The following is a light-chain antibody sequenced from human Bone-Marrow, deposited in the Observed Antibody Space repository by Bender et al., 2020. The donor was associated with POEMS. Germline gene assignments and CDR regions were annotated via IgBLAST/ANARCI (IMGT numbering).Light chain of an antibody. CDR2: DDS. Sequence: SYELSQPPSVSVAPGQTARITCGGTNIGTTSVHWYQQRPGQAPVLVIYDDSDRPSGIPERFSGSNSGNTATLTISRVEAGDEADYYCHVWDRNSAHVVFGGGTKLSVL. CDR3: HVWDRNSAHVV. J-gene: IGLJ3*02. V-gene: IGLV3-21*02. CDR1: NIGTTS.